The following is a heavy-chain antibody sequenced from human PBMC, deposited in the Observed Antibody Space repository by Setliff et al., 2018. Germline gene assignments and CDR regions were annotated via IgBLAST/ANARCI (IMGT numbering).Heavy chain of an antibody. CDR1: GGSISGASIRSYYW. CDR2: IYHDGPS. Sequence: SETLSLTCTVSGGSISGASIRSYYWWTWVRQSPGKGLEWIGYIYHDGPSVHYNPSLKSRVTISIDKSKNQFSLSLTSVTAADTAVYYCAKGDGGYPSDSWGQGILVTVSS. V-gene: IGHV4-4*02. CDR3: AKGDGGYPSDS. J-gene: IGHJ4*02. D-gene: IGHD2-15*01.